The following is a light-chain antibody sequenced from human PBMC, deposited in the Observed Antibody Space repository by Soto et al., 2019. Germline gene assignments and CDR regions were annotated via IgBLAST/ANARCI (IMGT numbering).Light chain of an antibody. CDR3: CSYAGSSTFPYV. CDR2: EVS. V-gene: IGLV2-23*02. CDR1: SSDVGSYNL. Sequence: QSVLTQPASVSGFPGQSITISCTGTSSDVGSYNLVSWYQHHPGKAPKLMIYEVSKRPSGVSNRFSGSKSGNTASLTISGLQAEDEADYYCCSYAGSSTFPYVFGTGTKVTV. J-gene: IGLJ1*01.